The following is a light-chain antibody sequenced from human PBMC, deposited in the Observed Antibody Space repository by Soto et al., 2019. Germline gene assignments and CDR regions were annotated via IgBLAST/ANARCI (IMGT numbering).Light chain of an antibody. CDR3: QQYNIYPLT. Sequence: DVQMTQSPSSLSASVGDRVTITCRARQDIKDWLAWYQQKPAKAPKSLISAASNLQPGVPSRFSGSGSGTEFTLTITSLQPEDSATYDCQQYNIYPLTFGGGTKVEIK. J-gene: IGKJ4*01. CDR1: QDIKDW. V-gene: IGKV1D-16*02. CDR2: AAS.